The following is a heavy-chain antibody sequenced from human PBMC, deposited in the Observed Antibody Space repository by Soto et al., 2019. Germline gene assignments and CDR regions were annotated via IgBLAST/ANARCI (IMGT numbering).Heavy chain of an antibody. CDR1: GGSISSYY. Sequence: SETLSLTCTVSGGSISSYYWSWIRQPPGKGLEWIGYIYYSGSTNYNPSLKSRVTISVDTSKNQFSLKLSSVTAADTAVYYCGRLFRAAGTWGGGLGYYYYYMDVWGKGTTVTVSS. V-gene: IGHV4-59*08. CDR3: GRLFRAAGTWGGGLGYYYYYMDV. CDR2: IYYSGST. D-gene: IGHD6-13*01. J-gene: IGHJ6*03.